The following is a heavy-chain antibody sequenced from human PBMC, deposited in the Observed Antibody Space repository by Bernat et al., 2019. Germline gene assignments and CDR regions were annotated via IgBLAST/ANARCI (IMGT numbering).Heavy chain of an antibody. D-gene: IGHD3-10*01. CDR3: ARDGPGSGSYYSPCDY. CDR2: ISYDGSNK. J-gene: IGHJ4*02. CDR1: GFTFSSHA. V-gene: IGHV3-30-3*01. Sequence: QVQLVESGGGVVQPGRSLRLSCAASGFTFSSHAMHWVRQAPGKGLEWVAVISYDGSNKYYADSMKGRFTISRDNSKNTLYLQMNSLRAEDTAVYYCARDGPGSGSYYSPCDYWGQGTLVTVSS.